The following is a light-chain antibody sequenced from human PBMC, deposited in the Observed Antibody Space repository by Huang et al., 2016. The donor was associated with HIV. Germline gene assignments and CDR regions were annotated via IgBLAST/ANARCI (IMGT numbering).Light chain of an antibody. CDR3: QQYNSYPWT. V-gene: IGKV1-5*03. CDR1: QRISNW. Sequence: DIQMTQSPSTLSASVGDRVTITCRASQRISNWLAWYQQKPGKAPNLLIYKTSSLESGVPSRFSGIGSGTVFALTISSLQPDDFATYYCQQYNSYPWTFGQGTRVDIK. CDR2: KTS. J-gene: IGKJ1*01.